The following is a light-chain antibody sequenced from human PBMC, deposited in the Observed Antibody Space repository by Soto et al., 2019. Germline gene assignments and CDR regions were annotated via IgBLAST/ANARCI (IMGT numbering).Light chain of an antibody. J-gene: IGLJ1*01. CDR3: NSYTGSSTYV. Sequence: QSALTQPPSVSGSPGQSVAISCTGTSSDVGSYNRVSWYQQPPGAAPKLMIYEVSNRPSGVPDRFSGSKSGNTASLTISGLQAEDVADYYCNSYTGSSTYVFGTGTKLTVL. V-gene: IGLV2-18*02. CDR1: SSDVGSYNR. CDR2: EVS.